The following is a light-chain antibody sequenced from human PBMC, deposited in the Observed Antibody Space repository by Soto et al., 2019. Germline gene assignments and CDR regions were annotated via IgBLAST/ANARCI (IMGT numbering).Light chain of an antibody. Sequence: MMMKLSLATLSVSNGERVTLSCRTSHSVNSHVAWYQQKPGQAPRLLLYGASTRATGIPVRFSGSGFGTEFTLTISSLQSEDFAVCYCQPYKNWPRFAEGRLLEI. CDR2: GAS. CDR1: HSVNSH. V-gene: IGKV3-15*01. J-gene: IGKJ5*01. CDR3: QPYKNWPR.